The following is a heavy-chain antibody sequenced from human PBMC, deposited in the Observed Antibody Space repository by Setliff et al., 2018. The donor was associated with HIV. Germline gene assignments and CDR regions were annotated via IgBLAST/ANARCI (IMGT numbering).Heavy chain of an antibody. CDR2: ISAYNGNT. CDR1: GYTFTSYG. V-gene: IGHV1-18*01. D-gene: IGHD3-10*01. J-gene: IGHJ4*02. CDR3: ARSLDTMVRGVIINY. Sequence: GASVKVSCKASGYTFTSYGISWVRQAPGQGLEWMGWISAYNGNTNYAQQLQGRVTLTTDTSTSTAYMELRSLRSDDTAVYYCARSLDTMVRGVIINYWGQGTLVTVSS.